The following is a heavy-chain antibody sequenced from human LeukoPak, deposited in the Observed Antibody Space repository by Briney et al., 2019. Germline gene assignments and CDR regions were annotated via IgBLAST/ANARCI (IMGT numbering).Heavy chain of an antibody. CDR1: GYSFTSYW. V-gene: IGHV5-51*01. CDR3: ARRATVVTRFDP. J-gene: IGHJ5*02. Sequence: LGESLKISCKGFGYSFTSYWIGWVRQMPGKGLEWMGIIHPGDSDTRYSPFFQGQVTISADKSISTAYLQWSSLKASDTAMYYCARRATVVTRFDPWGQGTLVTVSS. CDR2: IHPGDSDT. D-gene: IGHD4-23*01.